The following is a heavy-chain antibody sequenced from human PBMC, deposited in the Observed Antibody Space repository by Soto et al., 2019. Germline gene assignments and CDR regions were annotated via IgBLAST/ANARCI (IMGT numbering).Heavy chain of an antibody. CDR3: ATPWFGDGDY. D-gene: IGHD3-10*01. Sequence: QLQLQESGPGLVKPSETLSLTCTVSGGSISRSSYYWGWIRQPPGKGLEWIGSIYYSGSTHYNPSLKSRFTISVDTSKNQFSLKLNSVAAADTAVYYCATPWFGDGDYWGQGTLVTVSS. V-gene: IGHV4-39*01. CDR1: GGSISRSSYY. J-gene: IGHJ4*02. CDR2: IYYSGST.